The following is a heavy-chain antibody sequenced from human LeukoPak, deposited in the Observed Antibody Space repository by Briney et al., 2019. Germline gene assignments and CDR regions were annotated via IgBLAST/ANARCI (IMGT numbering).Heavy chain of an antibody. CDR2: IYSTGST. V-gene: IGHV4-59*13. J-gene: IGHJ3*01. CDR3: ARVRIGETSYDASDV. CDR1: GGSISSYY. D-gene: IGHD1-26*01. Sequence: SETLSPTCTVSGGSISSYYWTWIRQPPGKGLEWIGDIYSTGSTNYNPYLKRRVTISVDTSKNQFSLKLSSVTAADTAVYFCARVRIGETSYDASDVWGLGTMVTVSS.